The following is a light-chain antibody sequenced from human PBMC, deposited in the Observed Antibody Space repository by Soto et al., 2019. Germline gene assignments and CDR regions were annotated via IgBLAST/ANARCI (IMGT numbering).Light chain of an antibody. J-gene: IGKJ5*01. CDR3: QQRDKWPIT. CDR2: GAS. V-gene: IGKV3-11*01. CDR1: QSVGSN. Sequence: TQSPSTLSASVGDRVTLSCRASQSVGSNLAWYQQKPGQTPRVLIYGASTRAIGIPARFSGSGFGTDFTLTISGLEPEDFSVYYCQQRDKWPITFGQGTRLEIK.